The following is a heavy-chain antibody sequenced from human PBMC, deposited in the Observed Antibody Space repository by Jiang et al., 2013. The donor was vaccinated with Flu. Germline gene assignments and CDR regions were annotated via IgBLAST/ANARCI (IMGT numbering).Heavy chain of an antibody. CDR1: GFSFSSYA. CDR3: VNGIRGGIIRNGMGV. D-gene: IGHD3-10*01. Sequence: AASGFSFSSYAMGWVRQAPGKGLDWVSSINAEGDDIYYADSVKGRFTISRDNSKNTLYLQMNSLRADDTAVYFCVNGIRGGIIRNGMGVWGQGTTVTVSS. V-gene: IGHV3-23*01. J-gene: IGHJ6*02. CDR2: INAEGDDI.